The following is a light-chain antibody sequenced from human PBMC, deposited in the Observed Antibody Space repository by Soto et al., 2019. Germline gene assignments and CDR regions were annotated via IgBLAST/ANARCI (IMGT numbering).Light chain of an antibody. CDR2: GVS. CDR3: EQYGSSPRT. J-gene: IGKJ1*01. V-gene: IGKV3-20*01. CDR1: QSVSSIY. Sequence: ETVLTQSPGTLSLSPGERATLSCRASQSVSSIYFAWYQQKRGQAPRLLIYGVSSRATGIPDRFSGSGSGTDFTLTISRLEPEDSAVYYCEQYGSSPRTFGQGTKV.